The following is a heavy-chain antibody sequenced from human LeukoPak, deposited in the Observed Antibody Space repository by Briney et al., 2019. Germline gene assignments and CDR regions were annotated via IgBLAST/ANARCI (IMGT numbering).Heavy chain of an antibody. CDR3: ARGGFDSSGPYYFDY. V-gene: IGHV3-53*01. CDR1: GFTVSSNY. CDR2: IYSGGST. J-gene: IGHJ4*02. D-gene: IGHD3-22*01. Sequence: GGSLRLSCAASGFTVSSNYMSWVRQAPGKGLEWVSVIYSGGSTYYADSVKGRFTISRDNSQNTLYLQMNSLRAEDTAVYYCARGGFDSSGPYYFDYWGQGTLVTVSS.